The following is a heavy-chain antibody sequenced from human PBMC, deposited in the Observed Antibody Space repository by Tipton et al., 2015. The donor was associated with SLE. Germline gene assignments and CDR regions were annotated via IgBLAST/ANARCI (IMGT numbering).Heavy chain of an antibody. CDR3: ARSLDAAALFDY. J-gene: IGHJ4*02. CDR1: GGSINSYF. Sequence: TLSLTCTVSGGSINSYFWSWIRQPPGKGLEWIGYIYYSGSTNYSPSLKSRLTISIDMSKNQFSLKLTSVTAADTAVYYCARSLDAAALFDYWGQGALVTVSS. D-gene: IGHD2-2*01. CDR2: IYYSGST. V-gene: IGHV4-59*08.